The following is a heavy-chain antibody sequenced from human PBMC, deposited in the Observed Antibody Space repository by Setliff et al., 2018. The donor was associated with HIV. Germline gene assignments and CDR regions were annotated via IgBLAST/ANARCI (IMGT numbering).Heavy chain of an antibody. D-gene: IGHD1-26*01. CDR2: ISGSGSST. CDR3: AKPLTQWGVSPYHYAVDV. J-gene: IGHJ6*02. Sequence: GGSLRLSCAASGFTFSNYAMSWVRQAPGKGLEWVSAISGSGSSTYYADSVKGRFTISTDNSKNTLYLQMNSLRAEDTAVYYCAKPLTQWGVSPYHYAVDVWGQGTTVTVSS. CDR1: GFTFSNYA. V-gene: IGHV3-23*01.